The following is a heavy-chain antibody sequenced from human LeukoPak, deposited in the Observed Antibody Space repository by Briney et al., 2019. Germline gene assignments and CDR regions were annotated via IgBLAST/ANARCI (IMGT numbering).Heavy chain of an antibody. V-gene: IGHV4-4*07. CDR2: IYTSGST. D-gene: IGHD2-2*03. J-gene: IGHJ6*02. CDR3: ARDWISKTGDYYYGMDV. CDR1: GGSISSYY. Sequence: SETLSLTCTVSGGSISSYYWSWIRQPAGKGLEWIGRIYTSGSTNYNPSLKSRVTMSVDTSKNQFSLKLSSVTAADTAVYYCARDWISKTGDYYYGMDVWGQGTTVTVSS.